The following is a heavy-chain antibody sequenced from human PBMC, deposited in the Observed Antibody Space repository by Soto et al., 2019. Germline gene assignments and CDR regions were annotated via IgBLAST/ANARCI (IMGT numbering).Heavy chain of an antibody. J-gene: IGHJ3*02. V-gene: IGHV3-53*01. CDR3: AKDXXFVAARDAFDI. D-gene: IGHD6-6*01. CDR1: GFTVSNNY. Sequence: GGSLRLSCAASGFTVSNNYMSWVPQAPGKGLEWVPIIYSIASTYYADSVQGRFTISSDNSKKTLYLQMNSXRAEDTAVXYCAKDXXFVAARDAFDIWGQGTMGTVAS. CDR2: IYSIAST.